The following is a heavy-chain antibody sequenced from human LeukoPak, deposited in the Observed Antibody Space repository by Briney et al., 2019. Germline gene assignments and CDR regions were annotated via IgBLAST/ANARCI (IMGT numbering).Heavy chain of an antibody. Sequence: GGSLRLSCAASGFTVSSNYMSWVRQAPGKGLEWVSVIYSGGSTYYADSVKGRFTISRDNSKNTLYLQMNSLRAEDTAVYYCARDYGANYRYFDYWGQGTLVTVSS. V-gene: IGHV3-53*01. CDR2: IYSGGST. D-gene: IGHD4/OR15-4a*01. CDR3: ARDYGANYRYFDY. J-gene: IGHJ4*02. CDR1: GFTVSSNY.